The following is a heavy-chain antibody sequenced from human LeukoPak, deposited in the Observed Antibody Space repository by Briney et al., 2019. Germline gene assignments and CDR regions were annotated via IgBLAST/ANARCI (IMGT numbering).Heavy chain of an antibody. CDR3: AKVHRIVRVQGAFDV. CDR1: GFNFGDYA. Sequence: GGSLRLXCAASGFNFGDYAMHWVRQVPGKVLEWVSGISWNTGTIEYADSVKGRFTISRDNAKNSLFLQMNSLKPEDTALYYCAKVHRIVRVQGAFDVWGQGTMVTVSS. V-gene: IGHV3-9*01. J-gene: IGHJ3*01. CDR2: ISWNTGTI. D-gene: IGHD1-26*01.